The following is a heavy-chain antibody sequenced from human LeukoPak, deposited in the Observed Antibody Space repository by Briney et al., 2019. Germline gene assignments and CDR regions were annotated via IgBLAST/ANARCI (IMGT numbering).Heavy chain of an antibody. D-gene: IGHD2-15*01. CDR1: GGSFSGYY. Sequence: AETLFLTCAVYGGSFSGYYWSWIRQPPGKGLEWIGEINHSGSTNYNPSLKSRVTISVDTSKNQFSLKLSSVTAADTAVYYCARMGYCSGGSCYPGGALEDYWGQAAMAADSS. CDR2: INHSGST. J-gene: IGHJ4*02. V-gene: IGHV4-34*01. CDR3: ARMGYCSGGSCYPGGALEDY.